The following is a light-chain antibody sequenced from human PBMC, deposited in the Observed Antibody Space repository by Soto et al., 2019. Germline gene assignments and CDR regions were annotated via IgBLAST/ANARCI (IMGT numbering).Light chain of an antibody. J-gene: IGKJ2*01. Sequence: EIVLTQSPGTLSLSPGERATLSCRASQSFSSSYLAWYQHKPGQAPRLLIYGASSRATGIPDRFSGRGSGTDFTLTISRLEPADFAVYYCQQYGSSPPTLGQGTKLEIK. CDR3: QQYGSSPPT. CDR2: GAS. CDR1: QSFSSSY. V-gene: IGKV3-20*01.